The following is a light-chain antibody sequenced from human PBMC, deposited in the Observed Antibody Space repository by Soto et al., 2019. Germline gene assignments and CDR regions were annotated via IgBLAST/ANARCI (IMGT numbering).Light chain of an antibody. Sequence: QSVLTQPPSVSGAPGQRVTISCTGSSSNIGAGYDVHWYQQLPGRAPKLLIYANSNRPSGVPDRFSGSRSGTSASLAITGLQAEDEADYSCQSYDGSLSGFYVFGTGTKLTVL. CDR2: ANS. CDR1: SSNIGAGYD. V-gene: IGLV1-40*01. J-gene: IGLJ1*01. CDR3: QSYDGSLSGFYV.